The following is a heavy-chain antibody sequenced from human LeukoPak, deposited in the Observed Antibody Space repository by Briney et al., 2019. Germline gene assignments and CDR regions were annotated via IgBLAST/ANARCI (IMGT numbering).Heavy chain of an antibody. Sequence: SETLSLTCTVSGGSISSYYWSWIRQPPGKGLEWIGYIYYSGSTTYNPSLKSRVTISVDTSKNQFSLKLSSVTAADTAVYYWTRGGGLRYFDWLPTAGLDYWGQGTLVTVSS. D-gene: IGHD3-9*01. CDR2: IYYSGST. CDR3: TRGGGLRYFDWLPTAGLDY. V-gene: IGHV4-59*01. J-gene: IGHJ4*02. CDR1: GGSISSYY.